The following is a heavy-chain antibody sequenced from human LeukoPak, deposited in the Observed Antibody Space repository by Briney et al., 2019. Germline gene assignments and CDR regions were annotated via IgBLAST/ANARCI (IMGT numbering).Heavy chain of an antibody. CDR3: ATASAARPDFDY. V-gene: IGHV3-21*01. D-gene: IGHD6-6*01. J-gene: IGHJ4*02. Sequence: PGGSLRLSCAASGFTFSSYSMNWVRQAPGKGLEWVSSISSSSYIYYADSVKGRFTISRDNAKNSLYLQMNSLRAEDTAVYYCATASAARPDFDYWGQGTLVTVSS. CDR2: ISSSSYI. CDR1: GFTFSSYS.